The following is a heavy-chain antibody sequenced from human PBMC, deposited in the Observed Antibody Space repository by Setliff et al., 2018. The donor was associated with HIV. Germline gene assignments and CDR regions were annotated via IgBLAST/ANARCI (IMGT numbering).Heavy chain of an antibody. CDR3: AKDQSSAGYYFDS. V-gene: IGHV3-30*02. J-gene: IGHJ4*02. D-gene: IGHD6-25*01. CDR1: GFTFSSYS. CDR2: IRYDGSNK. Sequence: GGSLRLSCAASGFTFSSYSMNWVRQAPGKGLEWVAFIRYDGSNKYYADSVKGRFTISRDNSKNTLYLQMNSLRAEDTAVYYCAKDQSSAGYYFDSWGQGTLVTVS.